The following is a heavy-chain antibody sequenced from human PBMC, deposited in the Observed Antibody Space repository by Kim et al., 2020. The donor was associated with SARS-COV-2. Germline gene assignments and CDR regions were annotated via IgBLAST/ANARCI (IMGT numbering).Heavy chain of an antibody. CDR1: GYTFTSYG. V-gene: IGHV1-18*01. CDR2: ISAYNGNT. J-gene: IGHJ4*02. Sequence: ASVKVSCKASGYTFTSYGISWVRQAPGQGLEWMGWISAYNGNTNYAQKLQGRVTMTTDTSTSTAYMGLRSLRSDDTAVYYCARDRIMITFGGVIAPTTRDYWGQGTLVTVSS. D-gene: IGHD3-16*02. CDR3: ARDRIMITFGGVIAPTTRDY.